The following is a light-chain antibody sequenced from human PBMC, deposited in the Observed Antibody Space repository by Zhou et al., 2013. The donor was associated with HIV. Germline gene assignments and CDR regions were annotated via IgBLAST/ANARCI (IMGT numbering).Light chain of an antibody. Sequence: EIVLTQSPGTLSLSPGERATLSCRASQSVTSNFLAWYQQKPGQAPRLLIYGAFNRASGIPDRISGRESGTDFTLTISRLEPEDFAVYYCQQRSNWPLTFGGGTKVEIK. CDR3: QQRSNWPLT. V-gene: IGKV3D-20*02. CDR2: GAF. CDR1: QSVTSNF. J-gene: IGKJ4*01.